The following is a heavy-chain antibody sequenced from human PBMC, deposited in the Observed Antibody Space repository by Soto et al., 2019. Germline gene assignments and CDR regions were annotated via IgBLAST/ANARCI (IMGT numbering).Heavy chain of an antibody. D-gene: IGHD3-22*01. CDR3: ARVNFHDSSGPSWFDP. CDR2: VYYNGDT. Sequence: SETLSLTCTVSGGSISNSNYYWGWIRQPPGTGPEWIGSVYYNGDTFYNPPLKSRVTISVDTSKNQFSLNLTSVTAADTAMYYCARVNFHDSSGPSWFDPWGQGTLVTVSS. CDR1: GGSISNSNYY. J-gene: IGHJ5*02. V-gene: IGHV4-39*07.